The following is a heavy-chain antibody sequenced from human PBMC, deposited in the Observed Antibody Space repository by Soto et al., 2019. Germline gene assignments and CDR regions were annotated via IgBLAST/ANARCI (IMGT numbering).Heavy chain of an antibody. CDR2: IIPMYGPA. D-gene: IGHD3-10*01. V-gene: IGHV1-69*01. J-gene: IGHJ5*02. CDR1: GGTFSSYA. Sequence: QVPLVQSWAEVKKPGSSVTVSCKASGGTFSSYAIHWVRQAPGQGLECMGGIIPMYGPAKYAQRFQVRVTITADESTTTVYLAPTSLTSQDTAVYYCARVTSMVRGVIDNWFAPWGHGTLVTVSS. CDR3: ARVTSMVRGVIDNWFAP.